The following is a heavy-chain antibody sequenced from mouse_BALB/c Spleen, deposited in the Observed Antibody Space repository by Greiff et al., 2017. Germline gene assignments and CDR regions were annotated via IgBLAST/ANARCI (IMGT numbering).Heavy chain of an antibody. V-gene: IGHV1-87*01. CDR3: ARDHGGGNAMDY. CDR2: IYPGDGDT. J-gene: IGHJ4*01. Sequence: QVQLQQSGAELARPGASVKLSCKASGYTFTSYWMQWVKQRPGQGLEWIGAIYPGDGDTRYTQKFKGKATLTADKSSSTAYMQLSSLASEDSAVYYCARDHGGGNAMDYWGQGTSVTVSS. CDR1: GYTFTSYW.